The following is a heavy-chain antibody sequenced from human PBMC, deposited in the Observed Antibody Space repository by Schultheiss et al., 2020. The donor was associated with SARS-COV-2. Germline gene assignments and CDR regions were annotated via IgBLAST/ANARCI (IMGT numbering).Heavy chain of an antibody. CDR3: ARGGYGLNWFDP. CDR1: GGSISSGGYY. CDR2: IYYSGST. V-gene: IGHV4-31*03. Sequence: SETLSLTCTVSGGSISSGGYYWSWIRQHPGKGLEWIGHIYYSGSTYLNPSLKSRVTISLDTSKNQFSLKLSSVTAADTAVYYCARGGYGLNWFDPWGQGTLVTVSS. J-gene: IGHJ5*02. D-gene: IGHD4-17*01.